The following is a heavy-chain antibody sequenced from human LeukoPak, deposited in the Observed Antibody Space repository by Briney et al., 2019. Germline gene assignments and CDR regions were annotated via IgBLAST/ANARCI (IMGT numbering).Heavy chain of an antibody. CDR3: ARISQSSGGFYY. CDR1: GGSFDSKY. D-gene: IGHD2-15*01. V-gene: IGHV4-59*06. Sequence: SETLSLTCSVSGGSFDSKYWSWIRQPPGKGLEWIGFMSYSGNAYYNPSLKSRVSISVDTSKSQFSLKLSSVTAADTAVYYCARISQSSGGFYYWGQGTLVTVSS. CDR2: MSYSGNA. J-gene: IGHJ4*02.